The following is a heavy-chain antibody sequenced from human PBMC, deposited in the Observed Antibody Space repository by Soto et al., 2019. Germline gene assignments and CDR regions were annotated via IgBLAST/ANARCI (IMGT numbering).Heavy chain of an antibody. J-gene: IGHJ4*02. V-gene: IGHV3-33*01. CDR3: ARYYYDSSGYYPL. CDR1: GFTFSSYG. CDR2: IWSDGSNK. Sequence: QVQLVESGGGVVQPGRSLRLSCAASGFTFSSYGMHWVRQAPGKGLEWVAVIWSDGSNKYYADSVKGRFTISRDNSKNTLYLQMNSLRAEDTAVYYCARYYYDSSGYYPLGGQGPLVTVSS. D-gene: IGHD3-22*01.